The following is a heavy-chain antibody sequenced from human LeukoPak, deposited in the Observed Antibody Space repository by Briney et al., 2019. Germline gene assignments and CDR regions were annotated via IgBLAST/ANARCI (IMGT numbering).Heavy chain of an antibody. D-gene: IGHD3-3*01. V-gene: IGHV4-34*01. Sequence: PSETLSLTCAVYGGSFSGYYWTWIRQPPGKGLEWIGEINHSGSTNYNPSLKSRVTISVDTSKNQFPLKLSSVTAADTAVYYCASKPPITIFGVVIPWGQGTLVTVSS. CDR2: INHSGST. CDR3: ASKPPITIFGVVIP. CDR1: GGSFSGYY. J-gene: IGHJ5*02.